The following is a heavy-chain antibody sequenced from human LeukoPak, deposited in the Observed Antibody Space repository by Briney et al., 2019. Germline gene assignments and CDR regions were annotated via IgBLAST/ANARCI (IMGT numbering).Heavy chain of an antibody. Sequence: SETLSLTRTVSGDSISSGDYYWSWIRQSPGKGLEWIGFVYYSGYTFYNPSHKSRLTISVDTSKTQFSLQVTSVTAADTAVYYCARLVRGADYFDPWGQGTRVTVSS. V-gene: IGHV4-30-4*01. D-gene: IGHD3-10*01. CDR1: GDSISSGDYY. J-gene: IGHJ5*02. CDR3: ARLVRGADYFDP. CDR2: VYYSGYT.